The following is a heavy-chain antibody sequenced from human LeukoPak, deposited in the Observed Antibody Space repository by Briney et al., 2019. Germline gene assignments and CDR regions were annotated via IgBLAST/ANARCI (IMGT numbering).Heavy chain of an antibody. CDR1: GYTFTSYD. D-gene: IGHD6-19*01. J-gene: IGHJ6*03. CDR3: ARGSRWLDYYYYYYMDV. Sequence: ASVKVSCKASGYTFTSYDINWVRQATGQGLEWMGWMNPNSGNTGYAQKFQGRVTITRNTSISTAYMELSSLRSEDTAVYYCARGSRWLDYYYYYYMDVWGKGTTATVSS. CDR2: MNPNSGNT. V-gene: IGHV1-8*03.